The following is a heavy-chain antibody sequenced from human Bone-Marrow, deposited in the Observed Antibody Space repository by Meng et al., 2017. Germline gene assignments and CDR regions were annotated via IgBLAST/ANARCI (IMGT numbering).Heavy chain of an antibody. CDR1: GYNFPDYY. D-gene: IGHD6-25*01. Sequence: QVAPGQSGAEVKQPGASVKVSYKPSGYNFPDYYIHWVRRAPGQGLEWMGRINPKGGDTHYEQKFQARVTMTGDTSISTAYMELSGLRSDDTAMYYCARDEDISAAGKLFGDYWGQGTLVTVSS. V-gene: IGHV1-2*06. CDR2: INPKGGDT. J-gene: IGHJ4*02. CDR3: ARDEDISAAGKLFGDY.